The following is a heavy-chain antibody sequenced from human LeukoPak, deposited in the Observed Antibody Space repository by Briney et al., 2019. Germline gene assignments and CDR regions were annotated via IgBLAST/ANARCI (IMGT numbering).Heavy chain of an antibody. CDR2: IYYSGST. V-gene: IGHV4-28*01. D-gene: IGHD3-10*01. J-gene: IGHJ3*02. Sequence: PSETVSLTCAVSGYSISSSNWWGWIRQPPGKGLEWIGYIYYSGSTYYNPSLKSRVTMSVDTSKNQFSLKLTSVNAVDTAVYYCARTGSGSRDAFDIWGQGTTVTVSS. CDR3: ARTGSGSRDAFDI. CDR1: GYSISSSNW.